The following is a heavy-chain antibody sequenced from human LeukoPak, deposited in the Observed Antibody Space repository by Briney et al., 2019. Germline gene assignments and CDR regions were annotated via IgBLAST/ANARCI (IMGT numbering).Heavy chain of an antibody. CDR2: INHSGST. D-gene: IGHD3-3*01. J-gene: IGHJ4*02. CDR3: ARGPSTTIFGVVIGLDY. Sequence: SETLSLTCAVYGGSFSGYYWSWIRQPPGKGLEWIGEINHSGSTNYNPSLKSRVTISVDTSKNQFSLKLSSVTAADTAVYYCARGPSTTIFGVVIGLDYWGQGTLVTVSS. CDR1: GGSFSGYY. V-gene: IGHV4-34*01.